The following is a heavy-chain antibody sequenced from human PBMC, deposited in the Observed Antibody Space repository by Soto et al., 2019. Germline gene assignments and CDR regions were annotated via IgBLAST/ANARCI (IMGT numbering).Heavy chain of an antibody. Sequence: QVQLVQSGAEVKKPGSSVKVSCKASGGTFSSYAISWVRQAPGQGLEWMGGIIPIFGTANYAKKFQGRVTITADESTSTDYMELSSLRSEDTAVYYCARIGGSVAEYYYYYGMDVWGQGTTVTVSS. CDR2: IIPIFGTA. CDR3: ARIGGSVAEYYYYYGMDV. J-gene: IGHJ6*02. D-gene: IGHD3-10*01. V-gene: IGHV1-69*01. CDR1: GGTFSSYA.